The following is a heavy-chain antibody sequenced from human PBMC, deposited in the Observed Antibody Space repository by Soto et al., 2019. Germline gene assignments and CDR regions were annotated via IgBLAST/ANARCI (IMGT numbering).Heavy chain of an antibody. CDR3: ARLRFGGYCISTSCDPVSYFDL. CDR1: GCTFSSYA. Sequence: SVKVSCKASGCTFSSYAISWVRQAPGQGLEWMGGIIPIFGTASYAQKFQGRVTITADESTSTAYMELSSLRSEDTAVYYCARLRFGGYCISTSCDPVSYFDLWGRGTVVTGSS. J-gene: IGHJ2*01. D-gene: IGHD2-2*01. V-gene: IGHV1-69*13. CDR2: IIPIFGTA.